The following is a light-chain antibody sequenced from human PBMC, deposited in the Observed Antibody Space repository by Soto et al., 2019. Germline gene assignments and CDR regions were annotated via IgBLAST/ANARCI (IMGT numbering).Light chain of an antibody. CDR3: QQRSNWPG. V-gene: IGKV3-11*01. CDR2: DAS. Sequence: EIVLTQSPATLSLSPGERATLSCRASQSVSSYLAWYQQKPGQAPRLLIYDASNRATCIPARFSGSRSGTAFTLAISSLEPEDFAVYYCQQRSNWPGFGGGTKWEIK. CDR1: QSVSSY. J-gene: IGKJ4*02.